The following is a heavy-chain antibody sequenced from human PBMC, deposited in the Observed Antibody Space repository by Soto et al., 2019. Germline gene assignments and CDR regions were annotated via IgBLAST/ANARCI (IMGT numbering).Heavy chain of an antibody. V-gene: IGHV1-69*01. J-gene: IGHJ6*02. CDR1: GGTFNTYG. CDR2: TCPTFGIT. Sequence: QVQVVQSGAEVKKPGSAVTVSSQTSGGTFNTYGSSWVRQAPGQGFEWMGGTCPTFGITDYSQNFQDRVTITADESTRTSYMELRNLRSEDTGVYYCATGTLGITMVAGGAPEYIYNMNVWGHGTAVTVSS. CDR3: ATGTLGITMVAGGAPEYIYNMNV. D-gene: IGHD3-10*01.